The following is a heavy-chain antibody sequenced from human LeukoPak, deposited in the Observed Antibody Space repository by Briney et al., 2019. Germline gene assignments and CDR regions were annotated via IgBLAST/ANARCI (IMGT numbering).Heavy chain of an antibody. CDR2: ISYGGSFK. V-gene: IGHV3-11*01. Sequence: GGSLRLSCAASGFTFSEYYMTWIRQAPGKGLELVSYISYGGSFKYYADSVKGRFTISRDNAKNSLYLQMNSLRTEDTAVFYCATNYFDSSGPDYWGLGTLVTVSS. CDR1: GFTFSEYY. CDR3: ATNYFDSSGPDY. J-gene: IGHJ4*02. D-gene: IGHD3-22*01.